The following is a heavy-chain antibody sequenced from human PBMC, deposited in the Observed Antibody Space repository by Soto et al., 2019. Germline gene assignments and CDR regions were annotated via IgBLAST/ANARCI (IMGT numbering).Heavy chain of an antibody. J-gene: IGHJ4*02. CDR2: MNPNSGDT. CDR1: GYTFTSYD. V-gene: IGHV1-8*01. CDR3: ARNRATTGDFDY. Sequence: ASVKVSCKASGYTFTSYDINWVRQATGQGLEWLGWMNPNSGDTGYAQRFQGRVTLTRSTSISTAYMELSGLRSEDTAVYYCARNRATTGDFDYWGQGTLVTVSS. D-gene: IGHD1-1*01.